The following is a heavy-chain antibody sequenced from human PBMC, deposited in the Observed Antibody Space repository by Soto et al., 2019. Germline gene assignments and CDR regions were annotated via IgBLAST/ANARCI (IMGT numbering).Heavy chain of an antibody. CDR1: GGSFSGYY. J-gene: IGHJ4*02. V-gene: IGHV4-34*01. CDR3: ASDNYSNDY. CDR2: INHSGST. D-gene: IGHD3-10*01. Sequence: PSETLSLTCAVHGGSFSGYYWNWIRQPPGKGLEWIGEINHSGSTNYNPSLKSRVTISVDTSKNQFSLKLSSVTAADTAVYYCASDNYSNDYWGKGTLVTVSS.